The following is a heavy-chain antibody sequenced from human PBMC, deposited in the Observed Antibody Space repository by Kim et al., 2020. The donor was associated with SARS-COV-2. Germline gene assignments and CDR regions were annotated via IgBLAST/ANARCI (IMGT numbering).Heavy chain of an antibody. CDR1: RGSLSDYY. J-gene: IGHJ5*02. CDR2: INQSGST. Sequence: SETLSLTCAVPRGSLSDYYWSWIRQPPGKGLEWIGEINQSGSTSYNPPLKSRVTISVDMSKTQFSLKMSSVTAADTAVYYCARLYNGSAFSWFDPWGQGTLVTVS. D-gene: IGHD3-10*01. CDR3: ARLYNGSAFSWFDP. V-gene: IGHV4-34*01.